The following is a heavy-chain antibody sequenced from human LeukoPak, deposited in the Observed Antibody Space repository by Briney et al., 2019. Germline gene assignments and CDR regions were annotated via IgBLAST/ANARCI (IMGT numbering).Heavy chain of an antibody. V-gene: IGHV3-21*01. CDR2: MSKSRSYI. CDR3: ARGSRDCANGVCYAFDI. J-gene: IGHJ3*02. D-gene: IGHD2-8*01. Sequence: PGGSLRLSCAASGFTFSSNTMKWVRQAPGKGLEWVSSMSKSRSYIHHAHCVKGRFTLSRDNAKKSLYLQMNSLRAEDTAVYYCARGSRDCANGVCYAFDIGGQGTVVTVSA. CDR1: GFTFSSNT.